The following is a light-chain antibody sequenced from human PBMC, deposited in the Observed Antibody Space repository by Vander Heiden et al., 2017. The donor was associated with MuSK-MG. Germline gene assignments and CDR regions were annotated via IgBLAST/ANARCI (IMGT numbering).Light chain of an antibody. CDR3: RQYYSYPQA. CDR2: GAS. CDR1: QGIANY. V-gene: IGKV1-8*01. J-gene: IGKJ1*01. Sequence: AIRMTESPSSFSASTGDRVAITCGASQGIANYLAWYQQKPGQAPKLLIYGASTLESGVPSRFSGSGSGTDFTLTISNLQSADFATYYCRQYYSYPQAFGQGTRVEIK.